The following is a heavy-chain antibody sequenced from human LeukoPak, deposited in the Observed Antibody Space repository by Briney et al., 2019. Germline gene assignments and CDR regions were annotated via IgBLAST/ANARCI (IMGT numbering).Heavy chain of an antibody. J-gene: IGHJ3*02. V-gene: IGHV3-74*01. D-gene: IGHD1-1*01. CDR1: GFTFSSYW. Sequence: GGSLRLSCAASGFTFSSYWMHWVRQAPGKGLVWVSRNDPDGSRTNSADTVKGRFTISRDNAKNTLYLQMNSLRAEDTAVYYCARDVTTGAFDIWGQGTMVTVSS. CDR2: NDPDGSRT. CDR3: ARDVTTGAFDI.